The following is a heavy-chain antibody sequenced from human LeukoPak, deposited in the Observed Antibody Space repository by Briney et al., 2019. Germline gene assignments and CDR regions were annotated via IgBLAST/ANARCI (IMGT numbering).Heavy chain of an antibody. CDR3: ARFVRLGGCFDY. CDR2: IIPTFGTA. Sequence: ASVKVSCKASGGTFSSYAISWVRQAPGQGLEWMGRIIPTFGTANYAQKFQGGVTITTDESTSTAYMELSSLRSEDTAVYYCARFVRLGGCFDYWGQGTLVTVSS. D-gene: IGHD1-26*01. V-gene: IGHV1-69*05. CDR1: GGTFSSYA. J-gene: IGHJ4*02.